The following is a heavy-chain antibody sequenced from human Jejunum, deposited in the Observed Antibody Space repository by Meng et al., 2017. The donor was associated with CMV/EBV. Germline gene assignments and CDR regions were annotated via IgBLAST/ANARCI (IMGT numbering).Heavy chain of an antibody. D-gene: IGHD3/OR15-3a*01. J-gene: IGHJ4*02. CDR3: VRSRATLAPFEL. V-gene: IGHV3-30-3*01. CDR1: CFYLSSAY. CDR2: SSYRGDTS. Sequence: SSAASCFYLSSAYVYCVRHAPGRLLYCFSLSSYRGDTSYYAYSVDGRFTSSSDTPINLSFLLMNRLSVEATAVYYCVRSRATLAPFELWGQGTLVTVSS.